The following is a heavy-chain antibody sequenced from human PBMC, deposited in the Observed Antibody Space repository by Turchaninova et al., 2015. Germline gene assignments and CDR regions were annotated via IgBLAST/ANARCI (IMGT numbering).Heavy chain of an antibody. CDR2: LKPDGSDK. CDR3: AIDLSGATTHY. J-gene: IGHJ4*02. D-gene: IGHD6-25*01. V-gene: IGHV3-7*03. Sequence: EVQLVESGGGLVQPGGSLRLSCAASGFTLSTSWMSWVRQAPGKGLVWLANLKPDGSDKYYVDSVKGRLTLSRDNAKNSLDLQMDSLRAEDTGVYYCAIDLSGATTHYWGQGTLVTVSS. CDR1: GFTLSTSW.